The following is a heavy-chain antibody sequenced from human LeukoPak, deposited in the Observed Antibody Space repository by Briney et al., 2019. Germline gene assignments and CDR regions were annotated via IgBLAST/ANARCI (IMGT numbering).Heavy chain of an antibody. D-gene: IGHD6-19*01. Sequence: PGGSLRLSCSASGFTFSSYAMHWVRQAPGKGLEYVSAISSNGGSTYYADSVKGRFTISRDNSKNTLYLQMSSLRAEDTAVYYCVKSSRSGWSSSLFDYWGQGTQVTVSS. CDR2: ISSNGGST. CDR1: GFTFSSYA. J-gene: IGHJ4*02. CDR3: VKSSRSGWSSSLFDY. V-gene: IGHV3-64D*06.